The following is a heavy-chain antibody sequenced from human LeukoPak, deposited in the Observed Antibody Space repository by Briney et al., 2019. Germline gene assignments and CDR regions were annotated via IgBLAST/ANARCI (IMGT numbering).Heavy chain of an antibody. Sequence: ASVKVSCKASGYTFTGYYMHWVRQAPGQGLEWMGWINPNSGGTNYAQKFQGRVTMTRDTSISTAYMELSRLRSDDTAVYYCAREISVTHPNWKKDAFDIWGQGTMVTVSS. CDR1: GYTFTGYY. CDR2: INPNSGGT. V-gene: IGHV1-2*02. D-gene: IGHD1-1*01. J-gene: IGHJ3*02. CDR3: AREISVTHPNWKKDAFDI.